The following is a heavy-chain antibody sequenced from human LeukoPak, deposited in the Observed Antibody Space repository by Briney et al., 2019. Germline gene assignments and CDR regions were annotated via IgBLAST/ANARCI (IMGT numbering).Heavy chain of an antibody. Sequence: GGSLRLSCVDSGLFFSVHYMSWVRQGPGKGLEWVAKTNPDGTETSYVDSVKGRFTISRDNAKHSLYLQMNSLRDEDTAVYYCVRDHWWSFDAWGQGTLVTVSS. J-gene: IGHJ4*02. CDR3: VRDHWWSFDA. D-gene: IGHD2-15*01. V-gene: IGHV3-7*01. CDR2: TNPDGTET. CDR1: GLFFSVHY.